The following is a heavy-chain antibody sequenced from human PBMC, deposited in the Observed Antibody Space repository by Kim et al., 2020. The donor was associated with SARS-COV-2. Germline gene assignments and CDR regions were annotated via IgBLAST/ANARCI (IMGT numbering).Heavy chain of an antibody. V-gene: IGHV3-53*04. CDR2: IYRGGST. Sequence: GGSLRLSCAASGFTVNSNCMTWVRQAPGKGLEWVAVIYRGGSTHYADSVKGRFTISRHNSKNTLFLQMNGLRPDDTAVYYCATDCGVDCPNLAYWGQGTRVTVST. J-gene: IGHJ4*02. D-gene: IGHD2-21*02. CDR3: ATDCGVDCPNLAY. CDR1: GFTVNSNC.